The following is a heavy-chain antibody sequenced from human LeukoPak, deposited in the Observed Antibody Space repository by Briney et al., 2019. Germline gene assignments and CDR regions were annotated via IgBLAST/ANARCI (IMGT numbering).Heavy chain of an antibody. CDR1: GYSFTSYW. D-gene: IGHD2-2*02. CDR3: ASSYCSSTSCYTGYFQH. CDR2: IYPGDSDT. V-gene: IGHV5-51*07. J-gene: IGHJ1*01. Sequence: GESLKISCKGSGYSFTSYWIGWVHQMPGKGLEWMGIIYPGDSDTRYSPSFQGQVTISADKSISTAYLQWSSLKASDTAMYYCASSYCSSTSCYTGYFQHWGQGTLVTVSS.